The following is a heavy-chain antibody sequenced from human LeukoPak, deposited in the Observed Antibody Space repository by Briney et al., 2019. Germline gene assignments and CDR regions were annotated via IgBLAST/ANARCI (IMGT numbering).Heavy chain of an antibody. D-gene: IGHD6-13*01. CDR1: GGSISSSSYY. V-gene: IGHV4-39*01. J-gene: IGHJ3*02. CDR3: ARRQQLVDVFAFDI. Sequence: PSETLSLTCTVSGGSISSSSYYWGWIRQPPGKGLEWIGSIYYSGSTYYNPSLKSRVTISVDTSKNQFSLKLSSVTAADTAVYYCARRQQLVDVFAFDIWGQGTMVTVSS. CDR2: IYYSGST.